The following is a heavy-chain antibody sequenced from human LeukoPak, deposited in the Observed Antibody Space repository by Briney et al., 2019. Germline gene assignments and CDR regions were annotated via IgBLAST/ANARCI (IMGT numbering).Heavy chain of an antibody. Sequence: PGGSLRLSCAASGFTFSTYAIHWVRQASGKGLEWVGRIRSKANSYATAYAASVKGRFTISRDDSKNTAYLQMNSLKTEDTAVYYCRVHYYGSGSSNPENYYYYMDVWGKGTTVTISS. J-gene: IGHJ6*03. CDR2: IRSKANSYAT. D-gene: IGHD3-10*01. V-gene: IGHV3-73*01. CDR3: RVHYYGSGSSNPENYYYYMDV. CDR1: GFTFSTYA.